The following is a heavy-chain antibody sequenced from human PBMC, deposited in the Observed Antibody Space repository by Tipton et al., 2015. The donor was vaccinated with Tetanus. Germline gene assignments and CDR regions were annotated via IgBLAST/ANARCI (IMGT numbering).Heavy chain of an antibody. D-gene: IGHD2-8*01. CDR2: INPDGRRT. V-gene: IGHV3-74*01. CDR1: GFTSESHY. CDR3: ARRSVLNYGLDV. J-gene: IGHJ6*02. Sequence: SLRLSCAASGFTSESHYMHWVRQTPGKGLVWISRINPDGRRTNYADSVKGRFTISRVHAKNTVYLQMSSLRADDTAVYFCARRSVLNYGLDVWGQGTTVTVSS.